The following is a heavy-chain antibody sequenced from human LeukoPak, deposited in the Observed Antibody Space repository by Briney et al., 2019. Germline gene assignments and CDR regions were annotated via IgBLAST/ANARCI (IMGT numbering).Heavy chain of an antibody. D-gene: IGHD4-17*01. J-gene: IGHJ4*02. CDR3: ARDLDGDYLNADY. V-gene: IGHV1-69*05. CDR1: GGTFSSYA. Sequence: SVKVSCKASGGTFSSYAISWVRQAPGQGLEWMGRIIPIFGTANYAQKFQGRVTITTDESTSTAYMELSSLRSEDTAVYYCARDLDGDYLNADYWGQGTLVTVS. CDR2: IIPIFGTA.